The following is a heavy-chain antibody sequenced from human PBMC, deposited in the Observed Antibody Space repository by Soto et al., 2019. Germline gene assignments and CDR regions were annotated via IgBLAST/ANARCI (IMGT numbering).Heavy chain of an antibody. CDR2: INAGNGNT. CDR1: GYTFTSYA. Sequence: GASVKVSCKASGYTFTSYAMHWVRQAPGQRLEWMGWINAGNGNTKYSQKFQGRVTITRDTSASTAYMELSSLRSEDTAVYYCARASPYYYDSSGYYRDDYWGQGTLVTVSS. J-gene: IGHJ4*02. V-gene: IGHV1-3*01. D-gene: IGHD3-22*01. CDR3: ARASPYYYDSSGYYRDDY.